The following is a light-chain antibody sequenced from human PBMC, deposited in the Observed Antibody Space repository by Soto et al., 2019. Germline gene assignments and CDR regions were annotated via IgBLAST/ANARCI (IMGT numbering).Light chain of an antibody. J-gene: IGKJ3*01. CDR2: DAF. CDR1: QDINTY. Sequence: DIQMTQSPSSLSASVGDRVTITCQASQDINTYLNWYQQKPGKAPKLLIYDAFNLETGVPSRFSGSGSGTHFTFTISSLQPEDIATYYCQHYDDFLSTFGPGTKVDIK. CDR3: QHYDDFLST. V-gene: IGKV1-33*01.